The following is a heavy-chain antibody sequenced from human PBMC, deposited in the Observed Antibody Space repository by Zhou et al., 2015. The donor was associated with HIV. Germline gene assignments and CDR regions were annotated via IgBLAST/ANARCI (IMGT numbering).Heavy chain of an antibody. CDR2: IIPILGIA. V-gene: IGHV1-69*02. CDR3: ARGDPSLTTVTPPWFDP. J-gene: IGHJ5*02. CDR1: GGTFSSYT. Sequence: QVQLVQSGAEVKKPGSSVKVSCKASGGTFSSYTISWVRQAPGQGLEWMGRIIPILGIANYAQKFQGRVTITADKSTSTAYMELSSLRSEDTAVYYCARGDPSLTTVTPPWFDPWGQGTLVTVSS. D-gene: IGHD4-17*01.